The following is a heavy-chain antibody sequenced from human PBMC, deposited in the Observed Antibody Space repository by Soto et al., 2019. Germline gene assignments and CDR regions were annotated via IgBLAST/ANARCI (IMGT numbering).Heavy chain of an antibody. Sequence: PGGSLRLSCTASGFTFGDYAMSWFRQAPGKGLEWVGFIRGKAYGGTTEYAASVKGRFTISRDDSKSIAYLQMNSLKTEDTAVYYCTSYDYGDYYYYGMDVWGQGTTVTVSS. V-gene: IGHV3-49*03. CDR1: GFTFGDYA. CDR3: TSYDYGDYYYYGMDV. D-gene: IGHD4-17*01. J-gene: IGHJ6*02. CDR2: IRGKAYGGTT.